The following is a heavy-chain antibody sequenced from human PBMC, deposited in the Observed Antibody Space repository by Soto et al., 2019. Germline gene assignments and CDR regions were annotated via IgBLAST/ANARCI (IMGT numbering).Heavy chain of an antibody. D-gene: IGHD4-17*01. J-gene: IGHJ4*02. Sequence: QVQLVQSGAEVKKPGSSVKVSCKASGGTFSSYAISWVRQAPGQGLEWMGGIIPIFGTANYAQKFQGSVTITVDESTSTASMELSSLRSEDTAVYSCAREGPDYGDVHYFDYWGQGTLVTVSA. V-gene: IGHV1-69*01. CDR1: GGTFSSYA. CDR3: AREGPDYGDVHYFDY. CDR2: IIPIFGTA.